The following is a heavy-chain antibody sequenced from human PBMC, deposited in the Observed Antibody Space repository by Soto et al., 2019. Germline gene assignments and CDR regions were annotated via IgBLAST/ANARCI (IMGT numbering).Heavy chain of an antibody. Sequence: GGSLRLSCAASGFTFSSYSMNWVRQAPGKGLEWVSSISSSSSYIYYADSVKGRFTISRDNAKNSLYLQMNSLRAEDTAVYYCVRDGMVRGVITQIYYYYGMDVWGQGTTVTVSS. CDR3: VRDGMVRGVITQIYYYYGMDV. CDR1: GFTFSSYS. CDR2: ISSSSSYI. D-gene: IGHD3-10*01. V-gene: IGHV3-21*01. J-gene: IGHJ6*02.